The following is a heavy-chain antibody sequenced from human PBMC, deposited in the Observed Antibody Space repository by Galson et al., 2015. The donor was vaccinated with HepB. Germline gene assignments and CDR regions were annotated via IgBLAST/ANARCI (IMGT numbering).Heavy chain of an antibody. CDR2: IRSSSSTR. D-gene: IGHD5-12*01. V-gene: IGHV3-48*04. J-gene: IGHJ4*02. Sequence: SLRLSCAASGFNFNIYDMNWVRQAPGKGLEWISYIRSSSSTRYYADSVKGRFTISRDNAKNSLYLQMNNLRVEDTGVYYCARPLMAYSGYDNDYWGQGTLVTVSS. CDR1: GFNFNIYD. CDR3: ARPLMAYSGYDNDY.